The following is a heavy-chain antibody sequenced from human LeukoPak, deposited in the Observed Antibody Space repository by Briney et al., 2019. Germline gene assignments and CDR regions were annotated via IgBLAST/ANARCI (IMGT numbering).Heavy chain of an antibody. D-gene: IGHD3-22*01. Sequence: SETLSLTCAVSGYSISSGYYWGWIRQPPGKGLEWIGSIYHSGSTYYNPSLKSRVTTSVDTSKNQFSLKLSSVTAADTAVYYCARPRYYDRGFAFDIWGQGTMVTVSS. CDR3: ARPRYYDRGFAFDI. CDR1: GYSISSGYY. CDR2: IYHSGST. J-gene: IGHJ3*02. V-gene: IGHV4-38-2*01.